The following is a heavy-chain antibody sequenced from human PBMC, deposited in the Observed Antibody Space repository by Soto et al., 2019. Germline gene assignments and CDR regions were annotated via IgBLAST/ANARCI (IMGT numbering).Heavy chain of an antibody. J-gene: IGHJ4*02. D-gene: IGHD3-10*01. CDR1: GFTFSSYA. Sequence: PGGSLRLSCAASGFTFSSYAMHWVRQAPGKGLGWVAVISYDGSNKYYADSVKGRFTISRDNSKNTLYLQMNSLRAEDTAVYYCARGGVYYYGSGSTLPIGYWGQGTLVTVSS. CDR2: ISYDGSNK. CDR3: ARGGVYYYGSGSTLPIGY. V-gene: IGHV3-30-3*01.